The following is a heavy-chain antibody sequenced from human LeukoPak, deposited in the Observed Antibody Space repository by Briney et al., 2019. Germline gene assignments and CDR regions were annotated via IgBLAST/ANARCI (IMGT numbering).Heavy chain of an antibody. CDR1: GFTFDDYA. CDR3: AARRDSSDY. CDR2: ISWNSGSI. D-gene: IGHD1-14*01. V-gene: IGHV3-9*01. Sequence: GRSLRLSCAASGFTFDDYAMHWVRQAPGKGLEWVSGISWNSGSIGYADSVKGRFTISRDNAKSSLYLQMNSLRAEDTALYYCAARRDSSDYWGQGTLVTVSS. J-gene: IGHJ4*02.